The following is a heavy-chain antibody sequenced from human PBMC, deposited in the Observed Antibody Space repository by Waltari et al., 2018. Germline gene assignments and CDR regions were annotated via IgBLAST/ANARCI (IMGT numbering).Heavy chain of an antibody. CDR3: AKADKSGWYTFGS. J-gene: IGHJ5*02. V-gene: IGHV3-9*01. D-gene: IGHD6-13*01. CDR1: GLPFEDYA. Sequence: EVQLVESGGGLVQPGRSLRRSCAASGLPFEDYAMHWARQPPGEGLEWVSRISWNSGSRGYADSVRGRFTIARDNAKNSLYLEMNSLRSEDTAFYYCAKADKSGWYTFGSWGQGTLVTVSS. CDR2: ISWNSGSR.